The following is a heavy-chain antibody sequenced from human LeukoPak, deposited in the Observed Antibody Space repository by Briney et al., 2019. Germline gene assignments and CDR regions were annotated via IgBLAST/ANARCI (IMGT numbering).Heavy chain of an antibody. V-gene: IGHV4-38-2*01. J-gene: IGHJ3*02. CDR2: VYHIGTT. CDR1: GYSFSGGYY. Sequence: SETLSLTYAVSGYSFSGGYYWGWVRQAPGKGLEWIGNVYHIGTTYINPSLRTRVTLSVATSKKQFFVTLWSVTAADTAVYYCVNLQPGGAFDIWGQGTMVTVSS. CDR3: VNLQPGGAFDI. D-gene: IGHD4-11*01.